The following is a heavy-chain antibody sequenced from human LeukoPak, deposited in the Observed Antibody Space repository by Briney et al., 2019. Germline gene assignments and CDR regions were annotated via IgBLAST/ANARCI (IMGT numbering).Heavy chain of an antibody. CDR1: GYTFTSYG. J-gene: IGHJ5*02. Sequence: ASVKVSCKASGYTFTSYGISWVRQAPGQGLEWMGWISAYNGNTNYAQKLQGRVTMTTDTSTSTAYMELRSLRSDDTAVYYCAGDTRPEIGGFLNWFDPWGQGTLVTVSS. D-gene: IGHD6-6*01. V-gene: IGHV1-18*01. CDR2: ISAYNGNT. CDR3: AGDTRPEIGGFLNWFDP.